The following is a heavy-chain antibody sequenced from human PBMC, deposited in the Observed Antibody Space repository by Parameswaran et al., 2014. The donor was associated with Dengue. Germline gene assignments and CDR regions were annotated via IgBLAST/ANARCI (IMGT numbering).Heavy chain of an antibody. J-gene: IGHJ4*02. CDR3: ARHMITFGGLIVIVDY. Sequence: WIRQPPGKGLEWVSSISSGSTIYYADSVKGRFTISRDNAKNSLYLQMNSLRAEDTAVYYCARHMITFGGLIVIVDYWGQGTLVTVSS. D-gene: IGHD3-16*02. V-gene: IGHV3-69-1*01. CDR2: ISSGSTI.